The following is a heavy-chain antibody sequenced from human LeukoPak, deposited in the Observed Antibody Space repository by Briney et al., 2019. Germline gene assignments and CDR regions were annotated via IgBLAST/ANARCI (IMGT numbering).Heavy chain of an antibody. Sequence: GGSLRLSCAASGFTFTTYWMTWVRQAPGKGLEGLANIRQDGSARFYAASVKGRFTISRDNARKSVYLQMNSLRVEDTAVYYCATSLDAAGGPYGGQGTLVPVS. CDR3: ATSLDAAGGPY. CDR2: IRQDGSAR. D-gene: IGHD6-13*01. V-gene: IGHV3-7*01. CDR1: GFTFTTYW. J-gene: IGHJ4*02.